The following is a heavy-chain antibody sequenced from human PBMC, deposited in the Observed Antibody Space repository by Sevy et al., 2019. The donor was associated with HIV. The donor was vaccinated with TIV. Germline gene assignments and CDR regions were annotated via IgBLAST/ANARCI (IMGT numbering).Heavy chain of an antibody. D-gene: IGHD3-10*01. CDR3: ARALPWDYYGSGNYYYYGMDV. CDR2: IYYSGST. V-gene: IGHV4-31*03. CDR1: GGSISSGGYY. Sequence: SETLSLTCTVSGGSISSGGYYWSWIRQHPGKGLEWIGNIYYSGSTYYNPSLKSRVTISVDTSKNQFSLKVSSVTAADTAVYYCARALPWDYYGSGNYYYYGMDVWGQGTTVTVSS. J-gene: IGHJ6*02.